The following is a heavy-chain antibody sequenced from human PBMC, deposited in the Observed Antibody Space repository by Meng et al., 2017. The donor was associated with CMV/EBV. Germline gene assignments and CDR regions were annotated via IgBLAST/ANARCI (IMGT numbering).Heavy chain of an antibody. Sequence: SVKVSCKASGGTFSSYAISWVRQAPGQGLEWMGGIIPILGIANYAQKFQGRVTITADKSTSTVYMELSSLRSEDTAVYYCARDRDEVSSAGIDYWGQGTLVTVSS. CDR3: ARDRDEVSSAGIDY. V-gene: IGHV1-69*10. CDR2: IIPILGIA. D-gene: IGHD6-6*01. CDR1: GGTFSSYA. J-gene: IGHJ4*02.